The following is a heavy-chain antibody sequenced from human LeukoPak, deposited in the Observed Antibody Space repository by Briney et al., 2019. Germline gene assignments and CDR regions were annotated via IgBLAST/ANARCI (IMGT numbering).Heavy chain of an antibody. D-gene: IGHD6-19*01. V-gene: IGHV4-59*01. Sequence: PSETLSLTCTVSGGSISSYYWSWIWQPPGKGLEWIGYIYYSGSTNYNPSLKSRVTISVDTSKNQFSLKLSSVTAADTAVYYCARDLAVGWFDPWGQGTLVTVSS. CDR3: ARDLAVGWFDP. CDR2: IYYSGST. CDR1: GGSISSYY. J-gene: IGHJ5*02.